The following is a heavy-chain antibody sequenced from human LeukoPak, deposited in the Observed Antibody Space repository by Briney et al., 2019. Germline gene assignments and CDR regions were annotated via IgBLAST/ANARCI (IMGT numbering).Heavy chain of an antibody. D-gene: IGHD6-19*01. CDR3: ARKMVAGNWFDP. CDR1: GYTFTGYY. J-gene: IGHJ5*02. CDR2: INPNSGGT. V-gene: IGHV1-2*02. Sequence: ASAKVSCKASGYTFTGYYMHWVRQAPGQGLEWMGWINPNSGGTNYAQKFQGRVTMTRDTSISTAYMELSRLRSDDTAVYYCARKMVAGNWFDPWGQGALVTVSS.